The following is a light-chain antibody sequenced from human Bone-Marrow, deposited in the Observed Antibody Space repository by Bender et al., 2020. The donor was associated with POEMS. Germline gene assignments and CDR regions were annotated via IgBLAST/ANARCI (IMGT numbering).Light chain of an antibody. CDR3: CSSARFRI. V-gene: IGLV2-11*01. Sequence: QSALTQPRSVSGSPGQSVTISCTGTSGDVGAYNSVSWYQQHPGKAPKLMIYDVSKRPSGVSNRFSGSKSGYTASLTISGLQAEDEADYYCCSSARFRIFGGGTKLTVL. CDR1: SGDVGAYNS. CDR2: DVS. J-gene: IGLJ2*01.